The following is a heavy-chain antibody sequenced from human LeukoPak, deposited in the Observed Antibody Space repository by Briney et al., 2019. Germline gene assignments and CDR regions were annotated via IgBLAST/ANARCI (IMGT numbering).Heavy chain of an antibody. V-gene: IGHV3-21*01. Sequence: GGSLRLSCAASGFTFNTYTMNWVRQAPGKGLEWVPSISSSSNHIYYADSVKGRFTISRDNAANSLYLQMNSLRAEDTAVYYCARSIAARRGGAFDIWGQGTMVTVSS. J-gene: IGHJ3*02. CDR1: GFTFNTYT. CDR3: ARSIAARRGGAFDI. CDR2: ISSSSNHI. D-gene: IGHD6-6*01.